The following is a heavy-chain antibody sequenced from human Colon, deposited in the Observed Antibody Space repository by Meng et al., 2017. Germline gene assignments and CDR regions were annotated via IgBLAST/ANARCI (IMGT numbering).Heavy chain of an antibody. Sequence: GASLKISCAASGFTFSSYSMNWVRQAPGKGLEWVSSINSSSSCIYYTDSVKGRFTVSRDKSKKALYLRMNSLKTEDTAVYYCARELYYYDSGGYLGYWGQGTLVTVSS. CDR1: GFTFSSYS. V-gene: IGHV3-21*01. CDR2: INSSSSCI. CDR3: ARELYYYDSGGYLGY. D-gene: IGHD3-22*01. J-gene: IGHJ4*02.